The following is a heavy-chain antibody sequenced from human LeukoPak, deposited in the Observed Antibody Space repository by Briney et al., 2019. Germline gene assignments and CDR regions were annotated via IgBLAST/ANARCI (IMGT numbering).Heavy chain of an antibody. Sequence: SVKVSCKASGGTFSSYTISWVRQAPGQGLEWMGRIIPILGIANYAQKFQGRVTITADKSTSTAYMELSSLRAEDTAVYYCARVLGYSYGPGLGYWGQGTLVTVSS. CDR1: GGTFSSYT. J-gene: IGHJ4*02. V-gene: IGHV1-69*02. D-gene: IGHD5-18*01. CDR3: ARVLGYSYGPGLGY. CDR2: IIPILGIA.